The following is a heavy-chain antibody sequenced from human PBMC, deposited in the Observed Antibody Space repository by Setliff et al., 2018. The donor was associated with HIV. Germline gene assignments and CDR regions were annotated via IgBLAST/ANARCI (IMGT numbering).Heavy chain of an antibody. V-gene: IGHV1-69*13. CDR1: GYTFKNYG. J-gene: IGHJ6*03. CDR2: IIPIFGTT. D-gene: IGHD3-22*01. CDR3: ARGRNYDSSGYGDYYYYMDV. Sequence: SVKVSCKASGYTFKNYGISWVRQAPGQGLEWMGGIIPIFGTTHYAQKFQGRVTVTADESTSTAYMQLSSLRSDDTAVYYCARGRNYDSSGYGDYYYYMDVWGKGTTVTVSS.